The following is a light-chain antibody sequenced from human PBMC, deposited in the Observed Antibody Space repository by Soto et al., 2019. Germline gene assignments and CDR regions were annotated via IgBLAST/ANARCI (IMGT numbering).Light chain of an antibody. V-gene: IGKV1-39*01. CDR3: RQSKSTHIT. Sequence: DIQMTQSPSSLSASVGDRVTITCRASQSISSYLNWYQQKPGKAPKLLIYAASSLQSGVPSRFSGSRSGTAFTITISRLPPEDFATYYCRQSKSTHITFGTETKVDI. CDR2: AAS. J-gene: IGKJ3*01. CDR1: QSISSY.